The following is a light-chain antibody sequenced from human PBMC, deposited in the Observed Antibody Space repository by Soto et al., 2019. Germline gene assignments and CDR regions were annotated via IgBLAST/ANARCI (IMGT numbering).Light chain of an antibody. V-gene: IGLV2-14*01. CDR1: SSDVGGYNY. CDR3: SSYTSSSTPVV. CDR2: EVS. Sequence: ALTPPASVSGSPGQSITISCTGTSSDVGGYNYVSWYQQHPGKAPKLMIYEVSNRPSGVSNRFSGSKSGNTASLTISGLQAEDEADYYCSSYTSSSTPVVFGGGTKLTVL. J-gene: IGLJ2*01.